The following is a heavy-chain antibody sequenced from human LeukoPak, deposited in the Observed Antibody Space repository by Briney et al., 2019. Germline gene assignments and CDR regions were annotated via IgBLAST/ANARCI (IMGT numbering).Heavy chain of an antibody. Sequence: GGSLRLSCAASGFTFSSYAMSWVRQAPGKGLEWVSAISGSGGSTYYADSVKGRFTISRDNARNTLYLEMNSLRMEDTAKYYCATSRVFDHWGQGTLVTVSS. CDR1: GFTFSSYA. CDR3: ATSRVFDH. CDR2: ISGSGGST. V-gene: IGHV3-23*01. J-gene: IGHJ4*02.